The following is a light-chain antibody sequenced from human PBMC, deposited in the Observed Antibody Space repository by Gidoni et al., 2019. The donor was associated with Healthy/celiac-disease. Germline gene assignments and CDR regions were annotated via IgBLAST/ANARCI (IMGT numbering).Light chain of an antibody. CDR1: QSISSW. V-gene: IGKV1-5*01. CDR2: DAS. Sequence: DIQMTQSPYTLSASVGDRVTITCRASQSISSWLAWYQQKPGKAPKLLIYDASSLESWVPSRFSGSGSGTEFTLTISRLQPDDFSTYYCQQYNSYSPWTFGQGTKVEIK. CDR3: QQYNSYSPWT. J-gene: IGKJ1*01.